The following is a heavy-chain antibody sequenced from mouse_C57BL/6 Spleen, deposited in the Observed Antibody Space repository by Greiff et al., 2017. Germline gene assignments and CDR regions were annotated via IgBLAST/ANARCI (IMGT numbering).Heavy chain of an antibody. Sequence: QVQLQQPGAELVKPGASVKLSCKASGYTFTSYWMQWVKQRPGQGLEWIGEIDPSDSYTNYNQKFKGKATLTVDTSSSTAYMQLSSLTYEDSAVYYCARYGGSSGYTSFDYWGQGTPLTVSS. D-gene: IGHD3-2*02. CDR3: ARYGGSSGYTSFDY. J-gene: IGHJ2*01. CDR2: IDPSDSYT. V-gene: IGHV1-50*01. CDR1: GYTFTSYW.